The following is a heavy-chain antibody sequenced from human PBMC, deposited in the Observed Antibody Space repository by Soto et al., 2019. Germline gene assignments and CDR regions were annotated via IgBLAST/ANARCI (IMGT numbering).Heavy chain of an antibody. Sequence: GASVKVSCKASGYTFASYYITWMRQAPGRGPERVGWINPFNGNTNYAQRFQGRVTMTTDTSTSTVYMDLRSLRPDDTAVYYCARGGGAHYRFDPWGQGTLVTVSS. J-gene: IGHJ5*02. D-gene: IGHD1-26*01. CDR2: INPFNGNT. V-gene: IGHV1-18*01. CDR1: GYTFASYY. CDR3: ARGGGAHYRFDP.